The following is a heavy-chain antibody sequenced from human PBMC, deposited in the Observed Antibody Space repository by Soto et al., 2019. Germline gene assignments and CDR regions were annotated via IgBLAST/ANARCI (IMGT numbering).Heavy chain of an antibody. CDR3: ARDLDP. CDR1: GGSVSSGSYY. CDR2: IYYSGST. J-gene: IGHJ5*02. V-gene: IGHV4-61*01. Sequence: PSETLSLTCTVSGGSVSSGSYYWSWIRQPPGKGLEWIGYIYYSGSTNYNPSLKSRVTISVDTSKNQFSLKLSSVTAADTAVYYCARDLDPWGQGTLVTVSS.